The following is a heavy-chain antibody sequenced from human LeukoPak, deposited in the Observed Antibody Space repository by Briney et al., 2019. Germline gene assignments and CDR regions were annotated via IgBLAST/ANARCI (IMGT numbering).Heavy chain of an antibody. CDR2: ISYDGSNK. CDR3: AKTTTGYSSGRYPGWPVDY. D-gene: IGHD6-19*01. J-gene: IGHJ4*02. CDR1: GFTFISYA. Sequence: GGALRLSCAASGFTFISYALHWVRQAPGKGLEWVAVISYDGSNKYYADSVKGRFTISRDNSKNTLYLEMNSLSTEDTAVYYCAKTTTGYSSGRYPGWPVDYWGQGTLVTVSS. V-gene: IGHV3-30*04.